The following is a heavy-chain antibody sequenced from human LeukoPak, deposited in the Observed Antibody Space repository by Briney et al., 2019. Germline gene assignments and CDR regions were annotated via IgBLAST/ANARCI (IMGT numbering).Heavy chain of an antibody. J-gene: IGHJ1*01. V-gene: IGHV4-59*01. Sequence: SETLSLTCAVSGGSISSDYWSWIRRPPGKGLEWIGYIHSSGTTRLNPSLKSRVTMSVDMSNNQSSLKLSSVTATDTAVYYCARVVSDGYSPNWGQGILVTVSS. D-gene: IGHD5-12*01. CDR1: GGSISSDY. CDR2: IHSSGTT. CDR3: ARVVSDGYSPN.